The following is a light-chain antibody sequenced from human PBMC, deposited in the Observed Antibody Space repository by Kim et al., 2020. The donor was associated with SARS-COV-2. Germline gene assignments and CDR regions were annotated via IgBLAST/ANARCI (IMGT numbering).Light chain of an antibody. CDR3: QQYNNWPLS. CDR2: AAS. Sequence: SVSPGERATLSCRASQSISNTLAWYQQKPGQAPRLLIYAASTRAAAIPARFSGSGSGTEFTLTISSLQSEDFAVYYCQQYNNWPLSFGGGTKVEIK. V-gene: IGKV3D-15*01. CDR1: QSISNT. J-gene: IGKJ4*01.